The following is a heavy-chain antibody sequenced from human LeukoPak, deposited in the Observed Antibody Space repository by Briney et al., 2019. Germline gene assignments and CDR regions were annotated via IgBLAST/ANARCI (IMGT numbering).Heavy chain of an antibody. CDR3: AREPNDEYAFLDY. J-gene: IGHJ4*02. Sequence: PGGSLTLSCAASDFLVTNYHMNWVRQAPGKGLEWVSNIFDDGTTYYADSVKGRFTISRDTSKNTAYLQMNSMRVEDTAVYYCAREPNDEYAFLDYWGQGTVVTVSS. CDR2: IFDDGTT. D-gene: IGHD2-8*01. CDR1: DFLVTNYH. V-gene: IGHV3-53*05.